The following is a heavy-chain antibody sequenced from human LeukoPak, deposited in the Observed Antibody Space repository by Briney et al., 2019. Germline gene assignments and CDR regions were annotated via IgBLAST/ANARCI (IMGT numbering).Heavy chain of an antibody. CDR2: ISSGAGTT. V-gene: IGHV3-23*01. CDR1: GFGFNNAW. Sequence: GGSLRLSCEASGFGFNNAWMVWVRQAPGKGLEWVSAISSGAGTTGYADSVKGRFTISRDNSKSTIYLQMNSLRAEDTAVYYCAKDLEQSYSGWSTSYDGWGQGTLVTVSP. J-gene: IGHJ4*02. CDR3: AKDLEQSYSGWSTSYDG. D-gene: IGHD6-19*01.